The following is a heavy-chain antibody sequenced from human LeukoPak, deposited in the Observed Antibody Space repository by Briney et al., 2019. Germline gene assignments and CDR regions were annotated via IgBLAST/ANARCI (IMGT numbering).Heavy chain of an antibody. CDR1: GFTFSSYA. J-gene: IGHJ4*02. CDR3: AKERVYYDSSGLSH. CDR2: ISGSGGST. Sequence: GGTLRLSCAASGFTFSSYAMSWVRQAPGKGLEWVSAISGSGGSTYYADSVKGRFTISRDNSKNTLYLQMNSLRAEDTAVYYCAKERVYYDSSGLSHWGQGTLVTVSS. D-gene: IGHD3-22*01. V-gene: IGHV3-23*01.